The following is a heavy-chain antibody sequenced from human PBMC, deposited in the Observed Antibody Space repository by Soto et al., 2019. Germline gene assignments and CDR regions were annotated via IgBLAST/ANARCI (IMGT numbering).Heavy chain of an antibody. CDR2: IYYSGST. D-gene: IGHD3-22*01. V-gene: IGHV4-39*01. Sequence: SETLSLTCTVSGGSISSSSYYWGWIRQPPGKGLEWIGSIYYSGSTYYNPSLKSRVTISVDTSKNQFSLKLSCVTAADTAVYYCARQGRYYDSSGYYFLDAFDIWGQGTMVTVSS. J-gene: IGHJ3*02. CDR1: GGSISSSSYY. CDR3: ARQGRYYDSSGYYFLDAFDI.